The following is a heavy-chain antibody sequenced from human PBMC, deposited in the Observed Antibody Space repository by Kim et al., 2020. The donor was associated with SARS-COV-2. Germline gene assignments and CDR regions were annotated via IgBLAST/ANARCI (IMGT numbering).Heavy chain of an antibody. J-gene: IGHJ5*02. V-gene: IGHV3-23*01. CDR2: VMGRGGDI. CDR3: AKNSGWYDA. Sequence: GGSLRLSCIASGFSFSTNDMTWVRQAPGKGLEWVANVMGRGGDIYVADSVRGRFIMYRDISYNALYLQMNSLRVEDTAIYYCAKNSGWYDAWGQGLLVTVSS. CDR1: GFSFSTND. D-gene: IGHD6-19*01.